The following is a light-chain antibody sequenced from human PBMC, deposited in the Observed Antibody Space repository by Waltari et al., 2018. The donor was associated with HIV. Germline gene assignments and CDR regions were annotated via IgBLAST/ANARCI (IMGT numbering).Light chain of an antibody. Sequence: DIQMTQSPSTLSASVGDRVTITCRASQSIRSWLDWYQQKPGQDPKILIYKASSLESGGPSRFSGSGSGTEFTISISSLQHDDFATYYCQQYNSYSPWTFGQGTKVEIK. V-gene: IGKV1-5*03. J-gene: IGKJ1*01. CDR1: QSIRSW. CDR2: KAS. CDR3: QQYNSYSPWT.